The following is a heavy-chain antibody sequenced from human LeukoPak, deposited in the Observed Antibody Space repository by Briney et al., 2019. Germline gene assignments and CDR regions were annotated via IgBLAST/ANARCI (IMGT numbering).Heavy chain of an antibody. Sequence: GGSLRLSCVASGFTFSSYAMSWVRQAPGKGLEWVSAISGSGGSTYYADSVKGRFTISRDNSKNTLYLQMNSLRAEDTAVYYCASRTFSGGWLIDYWGQGTLVTVSS. CDR2: ISGSGGST. CDR3: ASRTFSGGWLIDY. V-gene: IGHV3-23*01. J-gene: IGHJ4*02. D-gene: IGHD6-19*01. CDR1: GFTFSSYA.